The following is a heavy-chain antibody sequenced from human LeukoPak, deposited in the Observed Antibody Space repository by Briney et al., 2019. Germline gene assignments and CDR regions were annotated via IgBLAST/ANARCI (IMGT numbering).Heavy chain of an antibody. Sequence: QSGGSLRLSCAASGFTFSNYEMNWVRQAPGKGLEWISHISNFGDMIHYADSVEGRFTISRDNAKNSLYLQMDSLRAEDTAVYYCARDPRQGPVGYPDVWGKGTTVIVSS. CDR3: ARDPRQGPVGYPDV. CDR1: GFTFSNYE. D-gene: IGHD3-22*01. J-gene: IGHJ6*04. V-gene: IGHV3-48*03. CDR2: ISNFGDMI.